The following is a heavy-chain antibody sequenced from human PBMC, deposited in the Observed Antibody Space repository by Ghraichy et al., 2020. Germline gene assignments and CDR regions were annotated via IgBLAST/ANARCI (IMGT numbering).Heavy chain of an antibody. CDR2: ISYDGRKK. Sequence: GGSLRLSCVASGFSFSNYAFHWVRQAPGKGLEWVAIISYDGRKKYYADSVKGRFTISRDDSKNTLSLQMNSLRPEDTALYYCARDQVDGGSSWFDYWGQGTLVTVSS. D-gene: IGHD2-15*01. CDR1: GFSFSNYA. V-gene: IGHV3-30*04. J-gene: IGHJ4*02. CDR3: ARDQVDGGSSWFDY.